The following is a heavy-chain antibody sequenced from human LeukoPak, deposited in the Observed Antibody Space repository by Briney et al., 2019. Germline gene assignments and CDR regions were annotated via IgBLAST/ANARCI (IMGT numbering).Heavy chain of an antibody. CDR1: GLTFSSYG. D-gene: IGHD3-10*02. V-gene: IGHV3-48*04. J-gene: IGHJ6*04. CDR2: ISSSGSTI. Sequence: GGSLRLSCAASGLTFSSYGMHWVRQAPGKGLEWVSYISSSGSTIYYADSVKGRFTISRDNAKNSLYLQMNSLRAEDTAVYYCAELGITMIGGVWGKGTTVTISS. CDR3: AELGITMIGGV.